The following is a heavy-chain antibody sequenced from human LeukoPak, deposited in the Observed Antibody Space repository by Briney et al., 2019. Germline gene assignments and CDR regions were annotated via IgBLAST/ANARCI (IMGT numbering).Heavy chain of an antibody. J-gene: IGHJ4*02. CDR3: AKGGWEPGRYLDS. CDR2: ISYDGSHI. D-gene: IGHD1-26*01. V-gene: IGHV3-30*18. CDR1: EFTFSSYG. Sequence: PGGSLRLSCAASEFTFSSYGMHWVRQAPGRGLEWVTVISYDGSHIYYADSVKGRFTISRDNSKNTLYLKMNSLRVEDTAVYYCAKGGWEPGRYLDSWGQGTLVTVSS.